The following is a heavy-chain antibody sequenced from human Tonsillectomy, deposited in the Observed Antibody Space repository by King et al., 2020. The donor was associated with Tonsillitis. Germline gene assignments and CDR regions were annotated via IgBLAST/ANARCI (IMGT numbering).Heavy chain of an antibody. V-gene: IGHV1-69*01. Sequence: QLVQSVAEVKKPGSSVKVSCKASGGTFSSYTITWVRQAPGQGLEWMGGIIPIFGTINYAQKFQGRVTITADASTSTAYMELSSLRSGDTAVYFCASGPYASVIYSIGFWFDPWGQGTLVTVSS. CDR1: GGTFSSYT. D-gene: IGHD3-10*01. CDR2: IIPIFGTI. CDR3: ASGPYASVIYSIGFWFDP. J-gene: IGHJ5*02.